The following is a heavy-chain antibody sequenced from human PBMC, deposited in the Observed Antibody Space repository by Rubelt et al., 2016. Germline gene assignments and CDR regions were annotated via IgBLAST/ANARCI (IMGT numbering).Heavy chain of an antibody. CDR2: INTNTGNP. CDR3: ARVIAAAGRDGNYFDY. D-gene: IGHD6-13*01. CDR1: GYTFTSYA. Sequence: QVQLVQSGSELKKPGASVKVSCKASGYTFTSYAMNWVRQAPGQGLEWMGWINTNTGNPTYAQGFTGRFVFSLDTAVSTAYLQISILKAEDTAVYYCARVIAAAGRDGNYFDYWGQGTLVTVSS. V-gene: IGHV7-4-1*02. J-gene: IGHJ4*02.